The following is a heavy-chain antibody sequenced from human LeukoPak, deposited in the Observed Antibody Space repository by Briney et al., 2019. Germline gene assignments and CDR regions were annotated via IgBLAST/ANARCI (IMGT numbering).Heavy chain of an antibody. CDR1: GGSISSYY. J-gene: IGHJ4*02. V-gene: IGHV4-59*01. D-gene: IGHD3-10*01. Sequence: SETLSLTCTVSGGSISSYYWSWIRQPPGKGLEWIGYIYYSGSTNYNPSLKSRVTISVDTSKNQFSLKLSSVTAADTAVYYCARDGSGKEPDYWGQGTLVTVSS. CDR2: IYYSGST. CDR3: ARDGSGKEPDY.